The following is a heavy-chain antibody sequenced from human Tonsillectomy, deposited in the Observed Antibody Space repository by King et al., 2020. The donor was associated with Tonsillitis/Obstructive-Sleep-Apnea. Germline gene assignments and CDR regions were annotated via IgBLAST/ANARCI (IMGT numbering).Heavy chain of an antibody. D-gene: IGHD2-2*01. V-gene: IGHV2-26*01. CDR2: IFSNDEK. Sequence: TLQESGPVLVKPPETLTLTCTVSGFSLSNARMGVSWIRQPPGKALEWLAHIFSNDEKSYSTSLKSRLTISKDTSKSQVVLTMTNMDPVDTATYYCARIRKLCSSTSCSKYNWFDPWGQGTLVTVSS. J-gene: IGHJ5*02. CDR1: GFSLSNARMG. CDR3: ARIRKLCSSTSCSKYNWFDP.